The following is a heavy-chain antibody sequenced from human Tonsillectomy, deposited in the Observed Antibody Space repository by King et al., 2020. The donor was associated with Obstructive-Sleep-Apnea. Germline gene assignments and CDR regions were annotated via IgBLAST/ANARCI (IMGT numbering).Heavy chain of an antibody. CDR1: GGSISSYF. CDR3: AREGSGSRPFDY. V-gene: IGHV4-4*07. Sequence: VQLQESGPGLVKPSETLSLMCTVSGGSISSYFWTWIRQPAGKGLEWIGRIYTSGSTTSNPPLNSRVTMSVDMSKNQFSLKLSSVTAADTAVYYCAREGSGSRPFDYWGQGTLVTVSS. CDR2: IYTSGST. J-gene: IGHJ4*02. D-gene: IGHD3-10*01.